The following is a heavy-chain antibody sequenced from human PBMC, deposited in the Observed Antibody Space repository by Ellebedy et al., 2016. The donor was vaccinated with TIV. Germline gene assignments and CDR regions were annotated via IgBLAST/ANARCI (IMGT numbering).Heavy chain of an antibody. D-gene: IGHD2-2*01. Sequence: SGPTLVKPTETLTLTCSFSGFSMNTAGVGVGWIRQPPGRAPEWLAVIHWNDQKRRNAALRDRLAVTRDSLKNPVFLTMTNMDPEDTATYYCAYTYYRDSSSYVNRFDPWGPGTLVTVSS. CDR2: IHWNDQK. CDR1: GFSMNTAGVG. CDR3: AYTYYRDSSSYVNRFDP. J-gene: IGHJ5*02. V-gene: IGHV2-5*01.